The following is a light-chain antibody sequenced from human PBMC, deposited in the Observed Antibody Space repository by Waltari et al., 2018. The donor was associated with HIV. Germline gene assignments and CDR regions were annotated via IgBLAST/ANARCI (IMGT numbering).Light chain of an antibody. CDR3: GTWDSSVSAGV. CDR2: DNN. Sequence: QSVLTQPPSVSAAPGQKVTFSCSGSTSTIGKTFVSWYQQRPEAAPKLIIYDNNKRPSGVPDRFSGSKSATSATLAITGLQTGDEADYYCGTWDSSVSAGVFGGGTKLTVL. CDR1: TSTIGKTF. J-gene: IGLJ2*01. V-gene: IGLV1-51*01.